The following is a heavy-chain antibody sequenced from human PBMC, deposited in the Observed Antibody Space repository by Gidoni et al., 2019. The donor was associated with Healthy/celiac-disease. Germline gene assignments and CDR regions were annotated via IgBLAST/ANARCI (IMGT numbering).Heavy chain of an antibody. Sequence: GKGLEWVSSISSSSSYIYYADSVKGRFTISRDNAKNSLYLQMNSLRAEDTAVYYCARDLEGVVVVAASYYYYYGMDVWGQGTTVTVSS. CDR3: ARDLEGVVVVAASYYYYYGMDV. V-gene: IGHV3-21*01. CDR2: ISSSSSYI. J-gene: IGHJ6*02. D-gene: IGHD2-15*01.